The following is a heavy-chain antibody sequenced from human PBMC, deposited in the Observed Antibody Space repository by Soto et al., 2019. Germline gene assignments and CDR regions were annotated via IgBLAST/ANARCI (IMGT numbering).Heavy chain of an antibody. J-gene: IGHJ4*02. CDR2: ISAYNGNT. V-gene: IGHV1-18*04. CDR1: GYTFTSYG. D-gene: IGHD3-3*02. CDR3: ASGGHGHFWSGYYSPNYFDY. Sequence: ASVKVSCKASGYTFTSYGISWVRQAPGQGLEWMGWISAYNGNTNYAQKLQGRVTMTTDTSTSTAYMERRSLRSDETAVYYCASGGHGHFWSGYYSPNYFDYGGQGPLVTVSS.